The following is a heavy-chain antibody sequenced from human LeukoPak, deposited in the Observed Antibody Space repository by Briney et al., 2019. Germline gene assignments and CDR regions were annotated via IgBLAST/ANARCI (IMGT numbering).Heavy chain of an antibody. J-gene: IGHJ4*02. CDR2: ISYDGSNK. CDR1: GFTFSSYA. V-gene: IGHV3-30*04. CDR3: ARDPGLNIVVVSPDY. D-gene: IGHD2-15*01. Sequence: GGSLRLSYAASGFTFSSYAMHWVRQAPGKGLEWVAVISYDGSNKYYADSVKGRFTISRDNSKNTLYLQMNSLRAEDTAVYYCARDPGLNIVVVSPDYWGQGTLVTVSS.